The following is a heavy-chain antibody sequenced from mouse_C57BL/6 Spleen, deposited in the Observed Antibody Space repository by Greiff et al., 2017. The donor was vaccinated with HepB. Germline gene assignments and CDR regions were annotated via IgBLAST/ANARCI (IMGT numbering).Heavy chain of an antibody. V-gene: IGHV1-64*01. D-gene: IGHD2-4*01. Sequence: VKLQQPGAELVKPGASVKLSCKASGYTFTSYWMHWVKQRPGQGLEWIGMIHPNSGSTNYNEKFKSKATLTVDKSSSTAYMQLSSLTSEDSAVYYCARSPIYYDYDERIDYWGQGTTLTVSS. CDR3: ARSPIYYDYDERIDY. CDR1: GYTFTSYW. CDR2: IHPNSGST. J-gene: IGHJ2*01.